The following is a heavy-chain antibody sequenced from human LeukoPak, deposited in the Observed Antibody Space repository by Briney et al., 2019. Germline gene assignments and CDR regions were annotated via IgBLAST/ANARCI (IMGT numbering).Heavy chain of an antibody. Sequence: AETMSLTCAVYGDSLDNLYWCWVRQSPGKGMEGIGVVKVGGDTKYNPSLKSRVTMAADTSRNPFSLRLTFVTAADPAIYYCARSFAWYALDVWGQGALVTVSS. V-gene: IGHV4-34*01. CDR3: ARSFAWYALDV. D-gene: IGHD3-9*01. J-gene: IGHJ4*02. CDR2: VKVGGDT. CDR1: GDSLDNLY.